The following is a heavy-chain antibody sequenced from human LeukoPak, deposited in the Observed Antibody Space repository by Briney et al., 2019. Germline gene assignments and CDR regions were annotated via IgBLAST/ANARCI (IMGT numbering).Heavy chain of an antibody. V-gene: IGHV1-69*05. CDR1: GGTFSSYA. Sequence: SVKVSCKASGGTFSSYAISWVRQPPGQGLEWMGGIIPIFGTANYAQKFQGRVTITTDESTSTAYMELSSLRSEDTAVYYCARPAGALWVADKDHYYMDFWGKGTTVTVSS. J-gene: IGHJ6*03. CDR2: IIPIFGTA. CDR3: ARPAGALWVADKDHYYMDF. D-gene: IGHD2-15*01.